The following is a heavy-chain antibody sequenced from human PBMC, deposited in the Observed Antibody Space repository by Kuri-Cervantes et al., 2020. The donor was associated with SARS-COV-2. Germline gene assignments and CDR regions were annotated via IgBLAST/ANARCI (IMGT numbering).Heavy chain of an antibody. CDR1: GYTFTSYG. CDR3: ASLSIVGATSADY. D-gene: IGHD1-26*01. J-gene: IGHJ4*02. V-gene: IGHV1-2*02. Sequence: ASVKVSCKASGYTFTSYGISWVRQAPGQGLEWMGWINPNSGGTNYAQKFQGRVTMTRDTSINTAYMELSRLRSDDTAVYYCASLSIVGATSADYWGQGTLVTVSS. CDR2: INPNSGGT.